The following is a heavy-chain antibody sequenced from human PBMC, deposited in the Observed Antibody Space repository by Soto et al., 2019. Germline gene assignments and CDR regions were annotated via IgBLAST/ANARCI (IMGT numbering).Heavy chain of an antibody. V-gene: IGHV3-23*01. J-gene: IGHJ5*02. CDR1: GSTFSTYA. Sequence: EVQLLESGGGLVQPGGSLRLSCVASGSTFSTYAVSWVRQAPGKGLEWVSAISDSGRNTYYADSVKGRFTISRDNSKNTVYMQMNGLRGEDTAIYYCAKSVSRFPFDLWGQGTLVTVSS. CDR2: ISDSGRNT. CDR3: AKSVSRFPFDL.